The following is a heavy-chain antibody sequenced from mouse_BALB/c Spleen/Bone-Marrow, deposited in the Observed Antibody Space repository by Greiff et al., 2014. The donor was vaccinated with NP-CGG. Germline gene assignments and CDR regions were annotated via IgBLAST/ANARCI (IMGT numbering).Heavy chain of an antibody. J-gene: IGHJ1*01. CDR1: GYTFTDYW. V-gene: IGHV1-69*01. Sequence: VQLVESGAELVMPGASVKMSCKASGYTFTDYWMHWVKQRPRQGLEWIGAIDTSDSYTSYNQKFKGKATLTVDESSSTAYMQLSSLTSEDSAVYYCARDYYGRGWYFDVWGAGTTVTVSS. D-gene: IGHD1-1*01. CDR2: IDTSDSYT. CDR3: ARDYYGRGWYFDV.